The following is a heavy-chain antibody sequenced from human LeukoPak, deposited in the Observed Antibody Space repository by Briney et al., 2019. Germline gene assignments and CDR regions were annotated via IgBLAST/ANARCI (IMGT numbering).Heavy chain of an antibody. CDR1: GFTFSSYA. J-gene: IGHJ4*02. CDR3: ARAGNIRFDY. D-gene: IGHD1/OR15-1a*01. V-gene: IGHV3-23*01. Sequence: GGSLRLSCAASGFTFSSYAMSWVRQAPGKGLEWVSGISGSGSGGSTYYADSVKGRFTISRDNSKNTLYLQMNSLRAEDTAVYYCARAGNIRFDYWGQGTLVTVSS. CDR2: ISGSGSGGST.